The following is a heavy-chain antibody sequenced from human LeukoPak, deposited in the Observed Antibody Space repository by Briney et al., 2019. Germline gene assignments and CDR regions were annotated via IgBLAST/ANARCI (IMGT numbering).Heavy chain of an antibody. Sequence: PGGSLRLSCAASGFTFSSSWIHWVRQGPGKGLVWVSRIHSDGSSTSYADSVKGRFTISRVNSKNTLYLQMNSLRADDTAVYYCAKRRHDYGDYYYMDVWGKGTTVTVSS. V-gene: IGHV3-74*01. CDR3: AKRRHDYGDYYYMDV. D-gene: IGHD4-17*01. CDR1: GFTFSSSW. J-gene: IGHJ6*03. CDR2: IHSDGSST.